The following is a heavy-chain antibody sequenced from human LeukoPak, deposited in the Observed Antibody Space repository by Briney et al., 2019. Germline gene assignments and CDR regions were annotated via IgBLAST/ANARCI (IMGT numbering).Heavy chain of an antibody. J-gene: IGHJ6*02. CDR2: IYYSGST. D-gene: IGHD2-15*01. CDR3: ARRGLVVDPRGYYHHGMDV. Sequence: PSETLSLTCTVSGGSISSGDYYWSWLRQPPGKGLEWIGYIYYSGSTYYNPSLKSRVTISVDTSKNQFSLKLSSVTAADTAVYFCARRGLVVDPRGYYHHGMDVWGQGTTVAVSS. CDR1: GGSISSGDYY. V-gene: IGHV4-30-4*01.